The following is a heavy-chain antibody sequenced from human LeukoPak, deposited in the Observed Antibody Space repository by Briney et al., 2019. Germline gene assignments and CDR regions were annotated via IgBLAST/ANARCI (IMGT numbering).Heavy chain of an antibody. D-gene: IGHD6-13*01. Sequence: GRSLRLSCAASGFNFSTYGMHWVRQAPGKGLEWVAVIWYDGSIKNYADSVKGRFTISRDNSKNTVYLQMDSLRAEDMALYYCARGQQLVKTDWGQGTLVTVSS. V-gene: IGHV3-33*01. CDR3: ARGQQLVKTD. J-gene: IGHJ4*02. CDR2: IWYDGSIK. CDR1: GFNFSTYG.